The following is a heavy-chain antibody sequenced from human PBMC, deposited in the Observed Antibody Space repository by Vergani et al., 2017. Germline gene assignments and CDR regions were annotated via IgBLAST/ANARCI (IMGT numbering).Heavy chain of an antibody. CDR3: ARDPLYXTTWPFLLLDMDV. D-gene: IGHD6-13*01. J-gene: IGHJ6*02. CDR1: GGSISSGSYY. V-gene: IGHV4-61*02. Sequence: QVQLQESGPGLVRPSQTLSLTCTVSGGSISSGSYYWSWFRQPAGKGLEWIGRFYTGGGTSYNPSLKSRVTISVDTSKNQFSLQLISVTAADTAVYYCARDPLYXTTWPFLLLDMDVWGQGTTVTVSS. CDR2: FYTGGGT.